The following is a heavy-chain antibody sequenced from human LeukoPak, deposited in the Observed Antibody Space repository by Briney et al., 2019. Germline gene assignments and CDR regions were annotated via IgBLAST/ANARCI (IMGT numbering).Heavy chain of an antibody. D-gene: IGHD5-18*01. V-gene: IGHV4-39*01. CDR2: IYYSGST. CDR1: GGSISSGSYY. Sequence: PSQTLSLTCTVSGGSISSGSYYWGWIRQPPGKGLEWIGSIYYSGSTYYNPSLKSRVTISVDTSKNQFSLKLSSVTAADTAVYYCARTKLGYSYRYFDYWGQGTLVTVSS. J-gene: IGHJ4*02. CDR3: ARTKLGYSYRYFDY.